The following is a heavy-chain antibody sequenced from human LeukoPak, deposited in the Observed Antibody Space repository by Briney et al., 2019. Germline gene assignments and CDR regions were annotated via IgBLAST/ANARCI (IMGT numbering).Heavy chain of an antibody. CDR1: GGSFSGYY. CDR2: INHSGGT. CDR3: ARHLLLGAFDI. Sequence: SETLSLTCAVYGGSFSGYYWSWIRQPPGKGLEWIGEINHSGGTNYNPSLKSRVTISVDTSKNQFSLKLSSVTAADTAVYYCARHLLLGAFDIRGQGTMVTVSS. D-gene: IGHD3-10*01. V-gene: IGHV4-34*01. J-gene: IGHJ3*02.